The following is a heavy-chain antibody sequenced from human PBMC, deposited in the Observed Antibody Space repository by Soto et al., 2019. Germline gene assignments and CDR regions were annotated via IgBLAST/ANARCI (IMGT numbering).Heavy chain of an antibody. CDR1: GFSFTSSG. V-gene: IGHV1-46*01. CDR3: AREGYYDSSGCFDY. J-gene: IGHJ4*02. CDR2: INPSGGST. D-gene: IGHD3-22*01. Sequence: ASVKVSCKASGFSFTSSGFNWVRQAPGQGLEWMGIINPSGGSTSYAQKFQGRVTMTMDTSTSTVYMELSSLRSEDTAVYYCAREGYYDSSGCFDYWGQGTLVTVS.